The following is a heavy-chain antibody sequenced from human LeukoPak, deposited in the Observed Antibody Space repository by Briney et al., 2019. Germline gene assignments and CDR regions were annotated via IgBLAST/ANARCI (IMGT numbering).Heavy chain of an antibody. CDR3: TTDPNYYGSGSYRYFDY. CDR1: GFTFSNAW. V-gene: IGHV3-15*01. CDR2: IKSKTDGGTT. D-gene: IGHD3-10*01. J-gene: IGHJ4*02. Sequence: GGSLRLSCAASGFTFSNAWMSWVRQAPGKGLEWVGRIKSKTDGGTTDYAAPVKGRFTISRDDSKNTLYLQMNSLKTEDTAVYYCTTDPNYYGSGSYRYFDYWGQGTLVTVSS.